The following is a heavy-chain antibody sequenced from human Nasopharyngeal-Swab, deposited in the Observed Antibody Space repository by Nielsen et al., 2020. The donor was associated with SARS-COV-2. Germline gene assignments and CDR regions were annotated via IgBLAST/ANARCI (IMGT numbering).Heavy chain of an antibody. CDR3: ARPHSGFIGYFDY. CDR1: GYTFTGHY. CDR2: INPSGGST. V-gene: IGHV1-46*01. Sequence: ASVKVSCKASGYTFTGHYMHWVRQAPGQGLEWMGIINPSGGSTSYAQKFQGRVTMTRDTSTSTVYMELSSLRSEDTAVYYCARPHSGFIGYFDYWGQGTLVTVSS. D-gene: IGHD2-15*01. J-gene: IGHJ4*02.